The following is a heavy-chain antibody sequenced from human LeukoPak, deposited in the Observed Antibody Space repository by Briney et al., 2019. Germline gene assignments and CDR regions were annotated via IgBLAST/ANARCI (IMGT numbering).Heavy chain of an antibody. CDR2: INPNSGGT. CDR1: GYTFTGYY. Sequence: ASVKVSCKASGYTFTGYYMHWVRQAPGQGLEWMGWINPNSGGTNYAQKFQGRVTMTRDTSISTAYMELSRLRSDDTAVYYCARTKYYYDSSGYYYSYWGQGILVTVSS. J-gene: IGHJ4*02. CDR3: ARTKYYYDSSGYYYSY. D-gene: IGHD3-22*01. V-gene: IGHV1-2*02.